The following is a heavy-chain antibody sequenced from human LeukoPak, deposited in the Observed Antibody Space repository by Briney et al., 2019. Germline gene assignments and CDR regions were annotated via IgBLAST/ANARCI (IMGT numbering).Heavy chain of an antibody. D-gene: IGHD5-18*01. CDR1: GFTFSSYA. CDR3: AKDHSYGPETSDY. CDR2: ISGSGGST. V-gene: IGHV3-23*01. J-gene: IGHJ4*02. Sequence: GGSLRLSCAASGFTFSSYAMSWVRQAPGKGLEWVSAISGSGGSTYYADSVKGRFTISRDNPKNTLYLQMNSLRAEDTAVYYCAKDHSYGPETSDYWGQGTLVTVSS.